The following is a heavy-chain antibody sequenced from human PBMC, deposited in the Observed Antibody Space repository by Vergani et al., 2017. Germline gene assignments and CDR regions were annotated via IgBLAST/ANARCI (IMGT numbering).Heavy chain of an antibody. CDR1: GGSISSYY. D-gene: IGHD1-1*01. CDR3: ARWNPSVYYYYGMDV. V-gene: IGHV4-59*01. Sequence: QVQLQESGPGLVKPSQTLSLTCTVSGGSISSYYWSWIRQPPGQGLEWIGYIYYSGSTNYNPSLKSRVTISVDTSKNQFSLKLSSVTAADTAVYYFARWNPSVYYYYGMDVWGQGTTVTVSS. J-gene: IGHJ6*02. CDR2: IYYSGST.